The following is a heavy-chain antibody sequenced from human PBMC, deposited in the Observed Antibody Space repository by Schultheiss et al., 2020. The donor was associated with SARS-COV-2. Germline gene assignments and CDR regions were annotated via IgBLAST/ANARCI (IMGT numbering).Heavy chain of an antibody. CDR2: IYYSGST. D-gene: IGHD3-3*01. CDR1: GGSISSSSYY. Sequence: SETLSLTCTVSGGSISSSSYYWGWIRQPPGKGLEWIGSIYYSGSTYYNPSLKCRVTISVDTSKNQFSLKLSSVTAADTAVYYCARQGPVEKWLLSYYYYYYMDVWGKGTTVTVSS. J-gene: IGHJ6*03. CDR3: ARQGPVEKWLLSYYYYYYMDV. V-gene: IGHV4-39*01.